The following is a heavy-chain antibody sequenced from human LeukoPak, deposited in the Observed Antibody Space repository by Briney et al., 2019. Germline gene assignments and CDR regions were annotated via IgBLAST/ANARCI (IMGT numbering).Heavy chain of an antibody. CDR2: IYTSGPT. D-gene: IGHD5/OR15-5a*01. CDR1: GDSMTSHY. J-gene: IGHJ5*02. Sequence: PSETLSLTCTVSGDSMTSHYWSWIRQPAGKGLEWIGRIYTSGPTTYNPSLNSRVTISLDTSKNQFSLKLSSVTAADTAVYYCARECPNWFDPWGQGTLVTVSS. CDR3: ARECPNWFDP. V-gene: IGHV4-4*07.